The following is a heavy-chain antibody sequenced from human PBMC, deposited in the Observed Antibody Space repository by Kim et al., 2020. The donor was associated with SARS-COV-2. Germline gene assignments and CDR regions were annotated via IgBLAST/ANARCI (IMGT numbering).Heavy chain of an antibody. Sequence: GRFTIARDTAKNTLYLQMNSLRAEDTAVYYCARGSAGYGAGSPRGYYFDNWGQGTLVTVSS. D-gene: IGHD3-10*01. J-gene: IGHJ4*02. V-gene: IGHV3-53*01. CDR3: ARGSAGYGAGSPRGYYFDN.